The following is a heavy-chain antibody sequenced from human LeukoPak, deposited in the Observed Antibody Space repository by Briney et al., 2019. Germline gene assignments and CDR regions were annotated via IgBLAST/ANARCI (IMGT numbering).Heavy chain of an antibody. D-gene: IGHD6-13*01. Sequence: ASVKVSCKASGGTFSSYAISWVRQAPGQGLEWMGWISAYNGNTNYAQKLQGRVTMTTDTSTSTAYMELRSLRSDDTAVYYCARGSSSWYVYWFDPWGQGTLVTVSS. CDR3: ARGSSSWYVYWFDP. V-gene: IGHV1-18*01. J-gene: IGHJ5*02. CDR2: ISAYNGNT. CDR1: GGTFSSYA.